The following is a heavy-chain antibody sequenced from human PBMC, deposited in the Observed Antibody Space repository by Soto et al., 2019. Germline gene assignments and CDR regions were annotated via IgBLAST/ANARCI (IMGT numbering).Heavy chain of an antibody. J-gene: IGHJ5*02. V-gene: IGHV4-31*03. D-gene: IGHD4-4*01. CDR2: IYYSGST. CDR3: ARDRGDDYSNNNWFDP. CDR1: GGSISSGGYY. Sequence: SETLSLTCTVPGGSISSGGYYWSWIRQHPGKGLEWIGYIYYSGSTYYNPSLKSRVTISVDTSKNQFSLKLSSVTAADTAVYYCARDRGDDYSNNNWFDPWGQGTLVTVSS.